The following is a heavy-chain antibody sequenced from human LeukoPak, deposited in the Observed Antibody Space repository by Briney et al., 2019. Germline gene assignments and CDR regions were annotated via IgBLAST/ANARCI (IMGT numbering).Heavy chain of an antibody. CDR1: GGTFSSYA. D-gene: IGHD3-10*01. V-gene: IGHV1-69*06. CDR2: IIPIFGTA. Sequence: SVKVSCKASGGTFSSYAISWVRQAPGQGLEWMGGIIPIFGTANYAQKFQGRVTITADKSTSTAYMELSSLRSEDTAVYYCAREGRLWFGAHYYYYMDVWGKGTTVTVSS. CDR3: AREGRLWFGAHYYYYMDV. J-gene: IGHJ6*03.